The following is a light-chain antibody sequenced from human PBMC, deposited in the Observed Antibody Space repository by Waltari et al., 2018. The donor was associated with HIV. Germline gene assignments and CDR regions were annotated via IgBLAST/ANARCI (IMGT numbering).Light chain of an antibody. CDR2: GVS. J-gene: IGKJ2*01. Sequence: EIVLTQSPDTLSLSPGENATLSCRASQTVTENYLAWYQQKPGQAPRLLIHGVSSRATGIPDRFSGSGSGTDFTLTINSLVPGDYAIFYCQQYAKSPRTFGQGTKLE. V-gene: IGKV3-20*01. CDR1: QTVTENY. CDR3: QQYAKSPRT.